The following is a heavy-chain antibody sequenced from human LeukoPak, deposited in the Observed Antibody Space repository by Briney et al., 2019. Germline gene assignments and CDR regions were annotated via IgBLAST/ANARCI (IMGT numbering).Heavy chain of an antibody. CDR2: ISGSGGST. D-gene: IGHD6-19*01. Sequence: GGSLRLSCAASGFTFSSYAMSWVRQAPGKGLEWVSAISGSGGSTYYADSVKGRFTISRDNSKNTLYLQMSSLRAEDTAVYYCAKGYVGSGWYEYNFDYWGQGTLVTVSS. V-gene: IGHV3-23*01. J-gene: IGHJ4*02. CDR1: GFTFSSYA. CDR3: AKGYVGSGWYEYNFDY.